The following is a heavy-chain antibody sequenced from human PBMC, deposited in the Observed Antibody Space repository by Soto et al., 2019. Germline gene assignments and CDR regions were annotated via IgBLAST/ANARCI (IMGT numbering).Heavy chain of an antibody. J-gene: IGHJ6*02. CDR3: ATRRTGTPYYYYGMDV. Sequence: RVESLTISRKASPYSFTSYCIGWVLQMSGKGLEWMGIIYPGDSDTRYSPSFQGQVTISADKSISTAYLQWSSLKASDTAMYYCATRRTGTPYYYYGMDVWGQGTPVTVSS. CDR2: IYPGDSDT. CDR1: PYSFTSYC. V-gene: IGHV5-51*01. D-gene: IGHD6-13*01.